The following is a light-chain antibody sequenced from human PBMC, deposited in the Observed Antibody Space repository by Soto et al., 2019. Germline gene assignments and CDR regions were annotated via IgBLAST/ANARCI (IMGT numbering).Light chain of an antibody. J-gene: IGKJ4*01. Sequence: EIVLTQSPATLSLSPGERATLSCRASQSVSSYLAWYQQKPGQAPRLLIYDASNRATGIPARFSGSGSGTDFTLTIISLEPEDFAVYYCQQRSNWPLTFGVGTKVEIK. CDR2: DAS. V-gene: IGKV3-11*01. CDR1: QSVSSY. CDR3: QQRSNWPLT.